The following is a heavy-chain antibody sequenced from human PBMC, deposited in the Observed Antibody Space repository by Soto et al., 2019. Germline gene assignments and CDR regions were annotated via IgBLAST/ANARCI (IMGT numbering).Heavy chain of an antibody. CDR3: AGTTTLLRGRPAHYYYGMDV. Sequence: QVQLQESGPGLVKPSQTLSLTCTVSGGSISSGDYYWSWIRQPPGKGLEWIGHIYYSGSTYYNPSHTSRVPPAVTTSKKQFSLKLSSVTAADTAVYYCAGTTTLLRGRPAHYYYGMDVWGQGTTVTVSS. CDR1: GGSISSGDYY. D-gene: IGHD3-10*01. CDR2: IYYSGST. J-gene: IGHJ6*02. V-gene: IGHV4-30-4*01.